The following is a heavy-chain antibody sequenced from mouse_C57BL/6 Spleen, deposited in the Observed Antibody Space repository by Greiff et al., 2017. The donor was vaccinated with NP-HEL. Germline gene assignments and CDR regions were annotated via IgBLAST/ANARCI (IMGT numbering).Heavy chain of an antibody. CDR2: ISDGGSYT. CDR3: AREDGNYGYFDV. J-gene: IGHJ1*03. D-gene: IGHD2-1*01. CDR1: GFTFSSYA. V-gene: IGHV5-4*01. Sequence: EVMLVESGGGLVKPGGSLKLSCAASGFTFSSYAMSWVRQTPEKRLEWVATISDGGSYTYYPDNVKGRVTISRDNAKNNLYLQLSNLMSEDTAMYYCAREDGNYGYFDVWGTGTTVTVSS.